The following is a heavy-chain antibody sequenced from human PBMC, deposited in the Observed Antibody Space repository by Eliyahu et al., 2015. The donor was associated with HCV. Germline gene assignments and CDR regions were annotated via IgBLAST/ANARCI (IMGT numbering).Heavy chain of an antibody. CDR3: ARHGGGGYNQIDY. V-gene: IGHV3-30*04. J-gene: IGHJ4*02. D-gene: IGHD5-24*01. CDR1: EFTFSSFS. Sequence: QVQLVESGGGVVQPGRSLRLSXAASEFTFSSFSMFWIRHVPGKGLEAVAIISDDGSKTYYADSAKGRFTISRDNSKNTLYLEMNSLRADDTARYYCARHGGGGYNQIDYWGQGTLVTVSS. CDR2: ISDDGSKT.